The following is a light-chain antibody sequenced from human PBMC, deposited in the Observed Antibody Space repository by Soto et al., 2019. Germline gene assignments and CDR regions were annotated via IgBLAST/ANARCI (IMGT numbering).Light chain of an antibody. CDR1: SSDFDIYKY. CDR2: QVT. Sequence: QSVLTQPASVSGSPGQSITISCTGTSSDFDIYKYVSWYQQHPGKAPKLMIYQVTNRPSGVSNRFSGSTSGNTASLTISGLQAGDEADYYCCSYTSSINYVFGTGTKVTVL. V-gene: IGLV2-14*01. J-gene: IGLJ1*01. CDR3: CSYTSSINYV.